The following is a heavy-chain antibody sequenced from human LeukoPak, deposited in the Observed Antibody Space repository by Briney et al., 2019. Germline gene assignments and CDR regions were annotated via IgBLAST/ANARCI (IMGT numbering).Heavy chain of an antibody. CDR1: GFTFSSYE. J-gene: IGHJ4*02. Sequence: GGSLRLSCAASGFTFSSYEMNWVRQAPGKGLEWVSGIVGSGGDIYHADSVKGRFTISRDNSKNTLYLQMNSLRAEDTAVYYCAKDLKAGDGIWLNDCWGQGTLVTVSS. D-gene: IGHD3-9*01. CDR3: AKDLKAGDGIWLNDC. V-gene: IGHV3-23*01. CDR2: IVGSGGDI.